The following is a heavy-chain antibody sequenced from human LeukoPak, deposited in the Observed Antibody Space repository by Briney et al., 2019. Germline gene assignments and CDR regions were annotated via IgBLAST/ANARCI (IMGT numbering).Heavy chain of an antibody. Sequence: GESLKISCKGSGYSFTTSWIGWVRQMPGKGLEWMGLIYPGDSDTRYSPSFQGQVTISADKSISTAYLHWSSLKASDTAMYYCARPALIGTYSAHFDYWGQGTQVTVSS. CDR1: GYSFTTSW. V-gene: IGHV5-51*01. D-gene: IGHD2-21*01. CDR2: IYPGDSDT. J-gene: IGHJ4*02. CDR3: ARPALIGTYSAHFDY.